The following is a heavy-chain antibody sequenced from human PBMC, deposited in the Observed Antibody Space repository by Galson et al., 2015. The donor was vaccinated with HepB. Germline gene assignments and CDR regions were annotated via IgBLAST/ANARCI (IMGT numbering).Heavy chain of an antibody. D-gene: IGHD2-2*01. CDR3: AHALGGGSSSYFDY. CDR1: GFSLSTSGVG. Sequence: PALVKPTQTLTLTCTFSGFSLSTSGVGVGWIRQPPGKALEWLAIIYWDDDKRCSPSLKSRRTITKDTSKNQVVLTLTNMDPVDTATYYCAHALGGGSSSYFDYWGQGTLVTVSS. CDR2: IYWDDDK. V-gene: IGHV2-5*02. J-gene: IGHJ4*02.